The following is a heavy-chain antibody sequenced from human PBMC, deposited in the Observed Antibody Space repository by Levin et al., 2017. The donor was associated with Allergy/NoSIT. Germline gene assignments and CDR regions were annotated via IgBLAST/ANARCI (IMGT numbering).Heavy chain of an antibody. CDR2: INHTGST. CDR3: VTSNLLAALSASYYSYGMDV. D-gene: IGHD3-3*01. CDR1: GGSFSGSF. V-gene: IGHV4-34*01. Sequence: LSQTLSLTCALYGGSFSGSFWSWIRQPPGKGLEWIGEINHTGSTNYNPSLKSRVTISLDTSKSQFSLKLSSVTAADTAVYYCVTSNLLAALSASYYSYGMDVWGRGTTVTVSS. J-gene: IGHJ6*02.